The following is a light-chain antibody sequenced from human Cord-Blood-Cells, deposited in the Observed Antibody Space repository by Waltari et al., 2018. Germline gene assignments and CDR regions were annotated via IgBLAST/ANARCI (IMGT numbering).Light chain of an antibody. V-gene: IGLV2-23*01. Sequence: SALTPPASVSGSPGQSITISCTGTSSDVGSYNLVSWYPQHPGKAPKLMIYEGSKRPSAVSNRFSGSKSGNTAALTISGLRAEEEADYYCCSYAGSSTYVFGTGSKVTVL. CDR2: EGS. CDR1: SSDVGSYNL. J-gene: IGLJ1*01. CDR3: CSYAGSSTYV.